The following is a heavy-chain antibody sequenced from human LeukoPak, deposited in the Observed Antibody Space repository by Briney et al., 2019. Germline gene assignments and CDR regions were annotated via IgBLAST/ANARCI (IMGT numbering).Heavy chain of an antibody. CDR1: GGSFIGYY. CDR3: SRDKAPGGKRWFDP. J-gene: IGHJ5*02. CDR2: INHSGSN. D-gene: IGHD3-10*01. V-gene: IGHV4-34*01. Sequence: SGTLSVTFVVYGGSFIGYYWSGIGQPPGKGLEGIGEINHSGSNNYNPYLKSRVTILVDTSKNQFSLRLSSVTAADTAIYYCSRDKAPGGKRWFDPWGQGTLVTVSS.